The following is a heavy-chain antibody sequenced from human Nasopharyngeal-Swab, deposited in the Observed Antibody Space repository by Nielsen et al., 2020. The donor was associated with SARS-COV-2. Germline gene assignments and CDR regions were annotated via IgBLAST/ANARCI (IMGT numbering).Heavy chain of an antibody. CDR3: ARDSSKILWTNSFRPDYYMDV. J-gene: IGHJ6*03. Sequence: ASVKASCKASGYTFTSYAMNWVRQAPGQGLAWMGWINTNTGNPTYAQGFTGRFVFSLDTSVSTAYLQISSLKAEDTAVYYCARDSSKILWTNSFRPDYYMDVWGKGTTVTVSS. D-gene: IGHD2-21*01. CDR1: GYTFTSYA. CDR2: INTNTGNP. V-gene: IGHV7-4-1*02.